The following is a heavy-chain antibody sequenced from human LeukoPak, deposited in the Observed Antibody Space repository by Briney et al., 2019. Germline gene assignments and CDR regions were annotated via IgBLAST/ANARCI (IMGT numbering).Heavy chain of an antibody. CDR2: IKSKTDGGTT. Sequence: PGGSLRLSCAASGFTFSNAWMSWVRQAPGKGLEWVGRIKSKTDGGTTDYAAPVKGRFTISRDDSKNTLYLQMNSPKTEDTAVYYCTTGASGYESFDYWGQGTLVTVSS. D-gene: IGHD5-12*01. J-gene: IGHJ4*02. V-gene: IGHV3-15*01. CDR3: TTGASGYESFDY. CDR1: GFTFSNAW.